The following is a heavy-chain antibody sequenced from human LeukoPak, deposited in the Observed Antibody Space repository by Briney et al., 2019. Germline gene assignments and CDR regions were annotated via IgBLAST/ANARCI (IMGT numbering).Heavy chain of an antibody. Sequence: SETLSLTCAVYGGSFSGYYWSWIRQPPGKGLEWIGEINHSGSTNYNPSLKSRVTISVDTSKNQFSLKLSPVTAADTAVYYCARRSASSGYYYKYYFDYWGQGTLVTVSS. CDR3: ARRSASSGYYYKYYFDY. CDR1: GGSFSGYY. CDR2: INHSGST. D-gene: IGHD3-22*01. V-gene: IGHV4-34*01. J-gene: IGHJ4*02.